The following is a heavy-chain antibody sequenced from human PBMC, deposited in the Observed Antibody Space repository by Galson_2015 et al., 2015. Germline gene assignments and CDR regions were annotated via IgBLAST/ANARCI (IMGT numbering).Heavy chain of an antibody. CDR2: ISASGVST. V-gene: IGHV3-23*01. Sequence: SLRLSCAASGFIFSSYAMNWVRQAPGKGLDWVSTISASGVSTYYADSVKGRFTLSRDNSKNTLYLQMNSLRAEDTALYYCAKALSSAWYYFDSWGQGALVTVSS. D-gene: IGHD6-19*01. J-gene: IGHJ4*02. CDR3: AKALSSAWYYFDS. CDR1: GFIFSSYA.